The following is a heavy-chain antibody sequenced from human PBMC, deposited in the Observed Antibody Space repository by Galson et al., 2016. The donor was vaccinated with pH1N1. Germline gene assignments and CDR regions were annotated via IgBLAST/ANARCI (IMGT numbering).Heavy chain of an antibody. J-gene: IGHJ5*02. CDR3: ARARASGGSYLFDP. CDR2: IYFSVST. Sequence: TLSLTCTVSGGSISSDDYYWRWIRQPPGKGLEWIGYIYFSVSTYYNPSLKSRVTISVDTSKNQFSLKLSSVTAADTAVYYCARARASGGSYLFDPWGQGTLVTVSS. D-gene: IGHD2-15*01. CDR1: GGSISSDDYY. V-gene: IGHV4-30-4*01.